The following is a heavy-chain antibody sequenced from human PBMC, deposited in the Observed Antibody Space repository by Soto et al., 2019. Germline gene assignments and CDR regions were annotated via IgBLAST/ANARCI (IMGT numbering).Heavy chain of an antibody. Sequence: GESLKISCKGSGYRFTSYWIGWVRQMPGKGLEWMGIIYPGDSDTRYSPSFQGQVTISADKSISTAYLQWSTLKASETAMYYCARPHDYGGIAFDVWGQGTMVTVSS. CDR1: GYRFTSYW. D-gene: IGHD4-17*01. CDR2: IYPGDSDT. CDR3: ARPHDYGGIAFDV. V-gene: IGHV5-51*01. J-gene: IGHJ3*01.